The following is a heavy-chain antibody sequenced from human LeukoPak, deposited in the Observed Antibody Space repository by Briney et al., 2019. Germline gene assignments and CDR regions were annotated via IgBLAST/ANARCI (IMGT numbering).Heavy chain of an antibody. CDR2: TYYRSKWYN. CDR3: ARDLDWFDP. CDR1: GDSVSSNSAA. J-gene: IGHJ5*02. V-gene: IGHV6-1*01. Sequence: QTLSLTCAISGDSVSSNSAAWNWIRQPPSRGLEWLGRTYYRSKWYNNYAVSVKSRITIDPDTSKNQFSLQLNSVTPEDTGVYYCARDLDWFDPWGQGTLVTVSS.